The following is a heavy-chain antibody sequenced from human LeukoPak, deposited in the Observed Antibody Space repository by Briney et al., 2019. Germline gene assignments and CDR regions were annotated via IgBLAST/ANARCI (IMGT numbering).Heavy chain of an antibody. Sequence: KPSQTLSLTCTVSGGSISSGGYYWSWIRQLPGKGLEWIGYIYYSGSTYYNPSLKSRLTISVDTSKNQFSLKLSSVTAADTAVYYCARRRGNTSDFQGYYFDYWGQGTLVTVSS. D-gene: IGHD2-2*01. J-gene: IGHJ4*02. CDR2: IYYSGST. V-gene: IGHV4-31*03. CDR1: GGSISSGGYY. CDR3: ARRRGNTSDFQGYYFDY.